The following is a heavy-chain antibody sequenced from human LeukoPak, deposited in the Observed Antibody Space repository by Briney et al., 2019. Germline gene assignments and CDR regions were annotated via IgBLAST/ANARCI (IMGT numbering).Heavy chain of an antibody. CDR3: VRSSGYYDP. CDR2: INSNGGST. D-gene: IGHD6-19*01. CDR1: GFTFSTYP. V-gene: IGHV3-64D*09. Sequence: GGSLRLSCSTSGFTFSTYPMHWVRQAPGKGLEYVSAINSNGGSTYYADSVKGRFTISRDNSKNTLYLQMSSLRAEDPAVYYCVRSSGYYDPWGQGTLVTVSS. J-gene: IGHJ5*02.